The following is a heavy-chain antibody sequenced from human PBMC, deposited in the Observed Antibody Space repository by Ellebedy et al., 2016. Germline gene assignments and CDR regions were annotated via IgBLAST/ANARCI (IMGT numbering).Heavy chain of an antibody. CDR3: ARRLSRGVSDWFDP. V-gene: IGHV1-18*01. CDR1: GYTFTSYD. D-gene: IGHD3-10*01. CDR2: ISAYNGNT. Sequence: ASVKVSCXASGYTFTSYDINWVRQAPGQGLEWMGWISAYNGNTNYAQKLQGRVTMTTDTSTSTAYMELRSLRSDDTAVYYCARRLSRGVSDWFDPWGQGTLVTVSS. J-gene: IGHJ5*02.